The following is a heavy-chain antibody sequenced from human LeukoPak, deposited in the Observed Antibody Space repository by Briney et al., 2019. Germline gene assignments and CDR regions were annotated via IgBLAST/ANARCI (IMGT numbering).Heavy chain of an antibody. V-gene: IGHV4-31*03. CDR2: IYYSGST. J-gene: IGHJ4*02. CDR3: ARVEISGYYFDY. CDR1: GGSISSGGYY. Sequence: PSGTLSLTCTVSGGSISSGGYYWSWIRQHPGKGLEWIGYIYYSGSTYYNPSLKSRVTISVDRSKNQFSLKLSSVTAADTAVYYCARVEISGYYFDYWGQGTLVTVSS. D-gene: IGHD3-22*01.